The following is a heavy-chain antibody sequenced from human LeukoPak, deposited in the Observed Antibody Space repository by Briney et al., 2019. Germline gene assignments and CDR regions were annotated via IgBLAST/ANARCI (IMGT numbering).Heavy chain of an antibody. J-gene: IGHJ4*02. D-gene: IGHD3-22*01. Sequence: GGSLRLSCAASGFTFSTYSMNWVRQAPGKGLECVSSISSSGAYIYYADSVKGRFTISRDNAKKSLYLQMNSLRAEDTAIYYCVGNYYDSRGLDYWGQGTLVTVSS. CDR1: GFTFSTYS. V-gene: IGHV3-21*01. CDR3: VGNYYDSRGLDY. CDR2: ISSSGAYI.